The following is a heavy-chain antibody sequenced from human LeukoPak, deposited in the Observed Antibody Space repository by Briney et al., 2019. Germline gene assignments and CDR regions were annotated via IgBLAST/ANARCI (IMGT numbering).Heavy chain of an antibody. D-gene: IGHD2-21*02. Sequence: PGGTLRLSCAASGFTFSSYGMSWVRQAPGKGLEWVSAISGSGGSTYYADSVKGRFTISRDNSKNTLYLQMNSLRAEDTAVYYCAKVAWYCGGDCYPVDYYYYYMDVWGKGTTVTISS. J-gene: IGHJ6*03. V-gene: IGHV3-23*01. CDR3: AKVAWYCGGDCYPVDYYYYYMDV. CDR2: ISGSGGST. CDR1: GFTFSSYG.